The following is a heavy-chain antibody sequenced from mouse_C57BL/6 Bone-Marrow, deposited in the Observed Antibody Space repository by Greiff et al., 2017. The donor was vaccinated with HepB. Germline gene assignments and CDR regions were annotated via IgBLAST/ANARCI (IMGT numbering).Heavy chain of an antibody. Sequence: EVQLQHSGAELVRPGASVKLSCTASGFNIKDDYMHWVKQRPEQGLEWIGWIDPENGDTEYASKFQGKATITADTSSNTAYLQLSSLTSEDTAVYYCTTDGSRTYAMDYWGQGTSVTVSS. V-gene: IGHV14-4*01. CDR2: IDPENGDT. CDR1: GFNIKDDY. D-gene: IGHD1-1*01. J-gene: IGHJ4*01. CDR3: TTDGSRTYAMDY.